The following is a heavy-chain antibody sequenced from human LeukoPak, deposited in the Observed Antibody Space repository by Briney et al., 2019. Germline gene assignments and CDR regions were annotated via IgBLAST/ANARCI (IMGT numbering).Heavy chain of an antibody. CDR1: GYTFTGYY. Sequence: ASVKVSCKASGYTFTGYYMHWVRQAPGQGREWMGWINPNSGGTIYVQKFQGRVTMTRDTSISTAYMELSSLRSDDTAVYYCARGPIYGLDYWGQGTLVTVSS. CDR2: INPNSGGT. J-gene: IGHJ4*02. V-gene: IGHV1-2*02. CDR3: ARGPIYGLDY. D-gene: IGHD3-10*01.